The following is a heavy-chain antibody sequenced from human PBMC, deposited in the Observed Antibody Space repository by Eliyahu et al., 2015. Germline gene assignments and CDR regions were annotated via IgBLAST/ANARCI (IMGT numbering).Heavy chain of an antibody. Sequence: EVQLVESGGGLVKPGGSLRLSCAASGFTFXXYSMNWVRQAPGKGXEWVSSISSSSSYIYYADSVKGRFTISRDNAKNSLYLQMNSLRAEDTAVYYCARGASWASYYYYYMDVWGKGTTVTVSS. D-gene: IGHD3-16*01. V-gene: IGHV3-21*01. J-gene: IGHJ6*03. CDR1: GFTFXXYS. CDR2: ISSSSSYI. CDR3: ARGASWASYYYYYMDV.